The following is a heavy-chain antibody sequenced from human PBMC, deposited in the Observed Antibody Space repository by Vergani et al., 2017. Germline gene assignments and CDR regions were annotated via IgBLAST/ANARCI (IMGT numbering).Heavy chain of an antibody. CDR3: AGTYYDFWSGYYFHYYGMDV. V-gene: IGHV4-59*01. Sequence: QVQLQESCPGLVKPSETLSLTCTVSGGSISRYYWSWIRQPPGKGLEWIGYIYYSGSTNYNPSLKSRVTISVDTSKNQFSLKLSSVTAADTAVYYCAGTYYDFWSGYYFHYYGMDVWGQGTTVTVSS. D-gene: IGHD3-3*01. J-gene: IGHJ6*02. CDR2: IYYSGST. CDR1: GGSISRYY.